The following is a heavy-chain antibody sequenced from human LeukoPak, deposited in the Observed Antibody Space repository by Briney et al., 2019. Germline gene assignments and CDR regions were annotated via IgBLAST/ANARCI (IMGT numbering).Heavy chain of an antibody. D-gene: IGHD5-18*01. Sequence: PSETLSLTCAVYGGSFSGYYWSWIRQPPGKGLERIGEINHSGSTNYNPSLKSRVTISVDTSKNQFSLKLSSVTAADTAAYYCARGAMAPDYWGQGTLVTVSS. CDR2: INHSGST. CDR3: ARGAMAPDY. J-gene: IGHJ4*02. CDR1: GGSFSGYY. V-gene: IGHV4-34*01.